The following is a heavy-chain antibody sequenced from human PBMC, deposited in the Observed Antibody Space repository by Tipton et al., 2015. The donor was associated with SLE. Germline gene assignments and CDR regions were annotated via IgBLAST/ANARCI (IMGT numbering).Heavy chain of an antibody. D-gene: IGHD6-13*01. CDR3: ARGHGIAAAGPFDY. CDR2: INHSGST. Sequence: LSCAVYGGSFSGYYWSWIRQPPGKGLEWIGEINHSGSTNYNPSLKSRVTISVDTSKNQFSLKLSSVTAADTAVYYCARGHGIAAAGPFDYWGQGTLVTVSS. CDR1: GGSFSGYY. J-gene: IGHJ4*02. V-gene: IGHV4-34*01.